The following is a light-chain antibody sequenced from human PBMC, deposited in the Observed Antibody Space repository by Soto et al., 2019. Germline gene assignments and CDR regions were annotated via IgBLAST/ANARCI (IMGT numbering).Light chain of an antibody. CDR3: QKHDNAPLT. V-gene: IGKV1-39*01. J-gene: IGKJ4*01. CDR2: AAS. Sequence: DIQMTQSQSSLSASVGDRVTITCRASQSISRYLNWYQQKPGKAPKLLIYAASSLQSGVPSRFSGSGSETDFTLTISSLQPEDVATYYCQKHDNAPLTFGGGTKVDIK. CDR1: QSISRY.